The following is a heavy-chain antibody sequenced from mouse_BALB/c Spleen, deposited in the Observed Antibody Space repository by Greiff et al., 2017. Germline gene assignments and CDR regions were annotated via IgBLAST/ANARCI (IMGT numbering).Heavy chain of an antibody. D-gene: IGHD2-1*01. J-gene: IGHJ3*01. V-gene: IGHV5-9-4*01. CDR1: GFTFSSYA. CDR3: ARVLYGN. CDR2: ISSGGSYT. Sequence: EVHLVESGGGLVKPGGSLKLSCAASGFTFSSYAMSWVRQSPEKRLEWVAEISSGGSYTYYPDTVTGRFTISRDNAKNTLYLEMSSLRSEDTAMYYCARVLYGNWGQGTLVTVSA.